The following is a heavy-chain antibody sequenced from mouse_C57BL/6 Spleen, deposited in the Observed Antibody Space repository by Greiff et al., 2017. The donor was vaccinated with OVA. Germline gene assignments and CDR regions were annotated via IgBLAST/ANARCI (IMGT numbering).Heavy chain of an antibody. D-gene: IGHD2-4*01. CDR3: ARSYDYVYAMDY. J-gene: IGHJ4*01. CDR2: INPYNGDT. Sequence: EVHLVESGPELVKPGDSVKISCKASGYSFTGYFMNWVMQSHGKSLEWIGRINPYNGDTFYNQKFKGKATLTVDKSSSTAHMELRSLTSEDSAVYYCARSYDYVYAMDYWGQGTSVTVSS. V-gene: IGHV1-20*01. CDR1: GYSFTGYF.